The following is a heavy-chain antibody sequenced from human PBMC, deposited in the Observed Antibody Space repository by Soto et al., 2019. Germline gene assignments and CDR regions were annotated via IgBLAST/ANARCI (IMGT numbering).Heavy chain of an antibody. V-gene: IGHV3-23*01. Sequence: EAQWLESGGGLVQPGGSLSLSCAASGITFSDYAMTWVRQAPGKGLEWVSSMTISGHVTQYADTVRGRFTISRDSAKNTLYLQLNSLRVEYTARYYCAKDPNGDFIGAFDMWGPGTLVTVSS. J-gene: IGHJ3*02. D-gene: IGHD4-17*01. CDR3: AKDPNGDFIGAFDM. CDR1: GITFSDYA. CDR2: MTISGHVT.